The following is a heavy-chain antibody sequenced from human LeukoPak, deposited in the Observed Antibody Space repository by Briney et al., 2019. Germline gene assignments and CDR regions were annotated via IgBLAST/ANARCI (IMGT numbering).Heavy chain of an antibody. V-gene: IGHV1-2*02. D-gene: IGHD3-16*01. CDR1: GYTFTGYY. CDR2: INPNSGGT. CDR3: ASCDLGEPTYY. Sequence: ASVKVSCKASGYTFTGYYMHWVRQAPGHGLEWMGWINPNSGGTNYAQQFQGRVTMTRDTSISTAYMELSRLRSDDTAVYYCASCDLGEPTYYWGQGTLVTVSS. J-gene: IGHJ4*02.